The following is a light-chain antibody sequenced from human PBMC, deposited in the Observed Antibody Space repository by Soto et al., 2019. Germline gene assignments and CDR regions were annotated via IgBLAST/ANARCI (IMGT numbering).Light chain of an antibody. CDR1: QSVDSNY. CDR3: QQYGSSPRT. V-gene: IGKV3-20*01. J-gene: IGKJ1*01. CDR2: GAF. Sequence: EIVLTQSPGTLSLSPGERATLSCRASQSVDSNYLAWYQQKPGQAPSLLIYGAFRRATGIPDRFSGSGSGTVFTLTISRLEPEDFAVYYCQQYGSSPRTFGHGTKVEIK.